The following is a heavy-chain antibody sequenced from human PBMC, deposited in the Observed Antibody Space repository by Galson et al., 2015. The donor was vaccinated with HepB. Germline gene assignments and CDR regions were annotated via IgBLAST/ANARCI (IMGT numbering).Heavy chain of an antibody. CDR3: ARDRGWAAGHEY. V-gene: IGHV3-7*03. Sequence: SLRLSCAASGGTCRRYWMSGVRQAPGKGLEWVADVKEDGSEKSVVDTMKGRFTIARDNAKNSLYLQMNSLRAEDTAIYYCARDRGWAAGHEYWGQGTLVTVSS. CDR2: VKEDGSEK. J-gene: IGHJ4*02. CDR1: GGTCRRYW. D-gene: IGHD6-13*01.